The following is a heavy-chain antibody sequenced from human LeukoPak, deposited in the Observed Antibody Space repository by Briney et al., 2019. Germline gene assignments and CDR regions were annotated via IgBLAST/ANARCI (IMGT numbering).Heavy chain of an antibody. CDR2: INPSGGST. CDR3: AREEGYYGSGSYYSNLYFDY. D-gene: IGHD3-10*01. Sequence: ASVKVSCKASGYTFTSYYMPWVRQAPGQGLEWMGIINPSGGSTSYAQKFQGRVTMTRDTSTSTVYMELSSLRSEDTAVYYCAREEGYYGSGSYYSNLYFDYWGQGTLVTVSS. CDR1: GYTFTSYY. V-gene: IGHV1-46*01. J-gene: IGHJ4*02.